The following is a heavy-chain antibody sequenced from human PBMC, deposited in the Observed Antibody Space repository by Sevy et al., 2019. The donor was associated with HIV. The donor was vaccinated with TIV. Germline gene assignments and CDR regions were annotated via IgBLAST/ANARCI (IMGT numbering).Heavy chain of an antibody. V-gene: IGHV4-30-4*01. CDR3: ARSENVYSAPFDY. CDR2: YFHSGPF. J-gene: IGHJ4*02. D-gene: IGHD5-18*01. CDR1: GVSLGADYY. Sequence: SETLSLTCSVTGVSLGADYYWSWVRQAPGKGLEWIAYYFHSGPFYYSPTLKSRLSISVDTTQNHFSLKLTSVTAADSSVYYCARSENVYSAPFDYWGQGTPVTVSS.